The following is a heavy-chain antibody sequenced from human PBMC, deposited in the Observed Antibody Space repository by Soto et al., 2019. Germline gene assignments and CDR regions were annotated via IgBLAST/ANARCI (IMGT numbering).Heavy chain of an antibody. CDR3: ATSLSTAVNYGLDV. V-gene: IGHV3-23*01. CDR2: ISDDGDST. CDR1: GFTFSDNA. J-gene: IGHJ6*02. Sequence: PGGSLRLSCGASGFTFSDNAMTWVRQAPGKGLEWVSSISDDGDSTYYADSVKGRFAVSRDNSKNTLFLHMNSLGAEDTAAYYCATSLSTAVNYGLDVWGQGTSVTVSS. D-gene: IGHD2-2*01.